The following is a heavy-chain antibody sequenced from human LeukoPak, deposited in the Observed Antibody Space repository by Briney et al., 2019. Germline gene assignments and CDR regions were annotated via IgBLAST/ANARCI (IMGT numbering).Heavy chain of an antibody. CDR1: GFTSSNHW. CDR2: INPDGRRA. J-gene: IGHJ6*03. D-gene: IGHD2-2*01. CDR3: AREVEVVPTAMGAYYYYFMDV. V-gene: IGHV3-74*01. Sequence: GGSLRLSCAASGFTSSNHWMHWVRQAPGKGLLWVSRINPDGRRADHAGSVKGRFTISRDNAKNTLYLQMNNLSADDTALYYCAREVEVVPTAMGAYYYYFMDVWGKGTTVTVSS.